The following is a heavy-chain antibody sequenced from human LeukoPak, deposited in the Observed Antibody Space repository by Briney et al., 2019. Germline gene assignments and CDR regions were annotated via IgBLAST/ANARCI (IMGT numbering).Heavy chain of an antibody. CDR1: GGSLSSYY. J-gene: IGHJ4*02. CDR3: ARSISGSLDY. V-gene: IGHV4-59*05. D-gene: IGHD3-10*01. CDR2: IYYSGST. Sequence: SETLSLTCTVSGGSLSSYYWSWIRQPPGKGLEWIGSIYYSGSTYYNPSLKSRVTISVDSSKNQFSLKLSSVTAADTAVYYCARSISGSLDYWGQGTLVTVSS.